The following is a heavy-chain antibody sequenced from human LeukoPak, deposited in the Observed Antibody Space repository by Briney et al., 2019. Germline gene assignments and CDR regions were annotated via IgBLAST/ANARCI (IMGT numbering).Heavy chain of an antibody. Sequence: PGGSLRLSCAASGFTFSSYAMSWVRQAPGKGLEWVSAISGSGGSTYYADSVKGRFTISRDNSKNTLYLQMSSLRVEDTAVYYCATTKGMVIARWYFDLWGRGTLVTVSS. CDR2: ISGSGGST. J-gene: IGHJ2*01. CDR1: GFTFSSYA. V-gene: IGHV3-23*01. D-gene: IGHD2-21*01. CDR3: ATTKGMVIARWYFDL.